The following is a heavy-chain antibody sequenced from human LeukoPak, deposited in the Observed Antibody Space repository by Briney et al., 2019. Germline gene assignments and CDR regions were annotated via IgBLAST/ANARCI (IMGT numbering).Heavy chain of an antibody. CDR3: AKLGYCSGGSCYTIYYYYMDV. CDR2: ISGSGGST. V-gene: IGHV3-23*01. Sequence: GGTLRLSCAGSGFTFSRHGMNWVRQAPGKGLEWVSAISGSGGSTYYADSVKGRFTISRDNSKNTLYLQMNSLRAEDTAVYYCAKLGYCSGGSCYTIYYYYMDVWGKGTTVTISS. J-gene: IGHJ6*03. D-gene: IGHD2-15*01. CDR1: GFTFSRHG.